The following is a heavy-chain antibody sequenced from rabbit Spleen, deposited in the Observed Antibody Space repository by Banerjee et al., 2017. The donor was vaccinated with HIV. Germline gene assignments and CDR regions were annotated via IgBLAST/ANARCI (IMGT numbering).Heavy chain of an antibody. CDR1: GFSFSSNW. J-gene: IGHJ3*01. CDR2: IDTSNGDT. D-gene: IGHD6-1*01. CDR3: ARTPAYVRGLTL. V-gene: IGHV1S45*01. Sequence: LEESGGGLVTPGGTLTLTCTVSGFSFSSNWICWVRQAPGKGLEWIACIDTSNGDTDYANWAKGRFTISKTSSTTVTLQMTSLTAADTATYWCARTPAYVRGLTLWGQGTLVTVS.